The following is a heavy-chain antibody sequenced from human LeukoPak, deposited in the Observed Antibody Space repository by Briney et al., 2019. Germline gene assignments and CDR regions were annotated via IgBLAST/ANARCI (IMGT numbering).Heavy chain of an antibody. V-gene: IGHV3-11*01. Sequence: GGSLKLSCAASGFTFRDYNMNWVRQAPGQGLEWVSYITDSGSTIHYAHSVNGRFTISRDNAKNSLYLQLKSLRAEDSAVYYSARAIGFSGGGMDVWGRGTTVTVSS. J-gene: IGHJ6*02. CDR1: GFTFRDYN. CDR3: ARAIGFSGGGMDV. CDR2: ITDSGSTI. D-gene: IGHD2-2*02.